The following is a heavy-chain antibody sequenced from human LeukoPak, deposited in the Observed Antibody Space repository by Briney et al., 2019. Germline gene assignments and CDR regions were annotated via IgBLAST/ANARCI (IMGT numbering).Heavy chain of an antibody. Sequence: SETLSLTCTVSGGSISSYYWSWIRQPPGKGLEWIGYIYYTGSTDYNPSLKSRVTISVDTSKNQFSLKLSSVTAADTAVYYCARDRGSTYYSDSSGYFVWGQGTTVTVSS. CDR2: IYYTGST. J-gene: IGHJ6*02. V-gene: IGHV4-59*01. CDR1: GGSISSYY. D-gene: IGHD3-22*01. CDR3: ARDRGSTYYSDSSGYFV.